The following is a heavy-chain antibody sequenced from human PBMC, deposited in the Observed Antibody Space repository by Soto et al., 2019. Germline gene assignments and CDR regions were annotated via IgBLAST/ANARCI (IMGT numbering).Heavy chain of an antibody. D-gene: IGHD1-26*01. CDR3: ARHVGFYWYFDL. Sequence: EVQLVESGGGLVQPGGSLRLSCAASGFTVSSSYMGWVRQAPGKGLEWVSSIYRGGNTYYADSVRGRFTISTDNSKDPLYLQMNSLRVDDTAMYYCARHVGFYWYFDLWGRGTLVTVSS. CDR1: GFTVSSSY. CDR2: IYRGGNT. J-gene: IGHJ2*01. V-gene: IGHV3-66*04.